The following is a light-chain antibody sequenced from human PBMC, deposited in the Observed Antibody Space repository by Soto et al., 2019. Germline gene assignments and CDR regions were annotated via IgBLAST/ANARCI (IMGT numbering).Light chain of an antibody. CDR2: GSS. J-gene: IGKJ1*01. V-gene: IGKV3-20*01. Sequence: EIVLTQSAGTLSLSPGERATLSCRASHIVSTTYLAWYQQKPGQAPRLLIYGSSSRAPGIPDRFSGSVSGTDFTLTISRLEPDDFAVYYCQQYNTWPRTFGQGTKVEIK. CDR1: HIVSTTY. CDR3: QQYNTWPRT.